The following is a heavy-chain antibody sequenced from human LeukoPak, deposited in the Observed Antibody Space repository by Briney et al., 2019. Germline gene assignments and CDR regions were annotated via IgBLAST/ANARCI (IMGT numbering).Heavy chain of an antibody. D-gene: IGHD3-16*02. CDR3: GRGMITFGGVIVHNWFDP. CDR1: GFTFSSYA. Sequence: GGSLRLSCAASGFTFSSYAMHWVRQAPGKGLEYVSAISSNGGSTYDAHSVKGRFTISRDNSKNTLYLQTGSLRAEDMAVYYCGRGMITFGGVIVHNWFDPWGQGTLVTVSS. V-gene: IGHV3-64*01. J-gene: IGHJ5*02. CDR2: ISSNGGST.